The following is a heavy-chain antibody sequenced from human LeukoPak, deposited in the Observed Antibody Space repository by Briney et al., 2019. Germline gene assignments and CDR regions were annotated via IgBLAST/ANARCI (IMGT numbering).Heavy chain of an antibody. CDR2: IIPILGIA. Sequence: ASVKVSCKASGGTFSSYAISWVRQAPGQGLEWMGRIIPILGIANYAQKFQGRVTITADKSTSTAYMELSSLRSEDTAVYYCARGNSGWRYDSIDYWAREPWSPSPQ. CDR1: GGTFSSYA. V-gene: IGHV1-69*04. D-gene: IGHD6-19*01. CDR3: ARGNSGWRYDSIDY. J-gene: IGHJ4*02.